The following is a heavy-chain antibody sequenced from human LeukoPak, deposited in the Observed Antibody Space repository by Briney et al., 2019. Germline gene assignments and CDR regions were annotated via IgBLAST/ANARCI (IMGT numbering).Heavy chain of an antibody. CDR1: GFTFTTYS. CDR2: ITTTSSII. CDR3: TRDYSSSSGRAFDI. V-gene: IGHV3-48*01. Sequence: GGSLRLSCAASGFTFTTYSMNWVRQAPGKGLEWVSYITTTSSIIYYADSVKGRFTISRDNAKNSLYLQMNSLRAEDTAVYYCTRDYSSSSGRAFDIWGQGTMDTVSS. J-gene: IGHJ3*02. D-gene: IGHD6-6*01.